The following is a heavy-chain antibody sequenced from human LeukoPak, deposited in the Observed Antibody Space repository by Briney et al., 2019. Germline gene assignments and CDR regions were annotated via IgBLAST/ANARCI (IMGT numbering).Heavy chain of an antibody. Sequence: PSGTLSLTCVVSGGSINNKNWWNWVRQPPGKGLEWIGEIFHTGSTNYNPSLKSRVSISVDKSKNQFSLQLNSVTAADTAVYCCAREGDYDFWTGYSPMSYAFDSWGQGTLVTVSS. D-gene: IGHD3-3*01. CDR1: GGSINNKNW. CDR2: IFHTGST. V-gene: IGHV4-4*01. CDR3: AREGDYDFWTGYSPMSYAFDS. J-gene: IGHJ4*02.